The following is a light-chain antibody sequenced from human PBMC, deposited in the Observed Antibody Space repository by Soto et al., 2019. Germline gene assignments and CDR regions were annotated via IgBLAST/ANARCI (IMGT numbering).Light chain of an antibody. CDR2: GAS. V-gene: IGKV3-20*01. J-gene: IGKJ1*01. CDR1: QSVSSSY. Sequence: EIVLTQSPGTLSLSPGERATLSCRASQSVSSSYLAWYQQKPGQAPRPLIYGASSRAIDLPDRFSGSGSGTDFTLTISSLEPEDFAVYYCQKYCSSPWTFGQGTKVEIK. CDR3: QKYCSSPWT.